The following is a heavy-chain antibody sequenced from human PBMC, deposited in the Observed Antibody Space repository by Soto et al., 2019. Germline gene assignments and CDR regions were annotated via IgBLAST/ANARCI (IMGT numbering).Heavy chain of an antibody. CDR1: GFTFSSYA. V-gene: IGHV3-23*01. Sequence: EVQLLESGGGLVQPGGSLRLSCAASGFTFSSYAMSWVRQAPGKGLERVSVISGSGGSTYYADSVKGRFTISRDNSKNPLYLQMNSLRAEDTAVYYCAKRGSGSYYIDWGQGTLVTVSS. D-gene: IGHD1-26*01. J-gene: IGHJ4*02. CDR3: AKRGSGSYYID. CDR2: ISGSGGST.